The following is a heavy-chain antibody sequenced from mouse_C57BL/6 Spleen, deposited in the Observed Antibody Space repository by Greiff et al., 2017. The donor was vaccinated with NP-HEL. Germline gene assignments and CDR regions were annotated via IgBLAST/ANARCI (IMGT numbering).Heavy chain of an antibody. CDR3: ARSYYDYDDAMDY. V-gene: IGHV1-55*01. CDR1: GYTFTSYW. D-gene: IGHD2-4*01. Sequence: QVQLQQSGAELVKPGASVKMSCKASGYTFTSYWITWVKQRPGQGLEWIGDIYPGSGSTNYNEKFKSKATLTVDTSSSTAYMQLSSLTSEDSAVYYCARSYYDYDDAMDYWGQGTSVTVSS. CDR2: IYPGSGST. J-gene: IGHJ4*01.